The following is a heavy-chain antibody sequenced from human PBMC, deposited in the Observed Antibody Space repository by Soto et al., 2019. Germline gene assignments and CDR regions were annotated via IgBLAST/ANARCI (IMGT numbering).Heavy chain of an antibody. J-gene: IGHJ5*01. CDR1: GGSFSDSY. V-gene: IGHV4-34*01. CDR3: ARGRPAIATRWFDS. Sequence: SETLSLSCAVFGGSFSDSYWSWIRQSPGKGLEWIGEITSSGTTYYNPSLKSRVTISGDTSKNQFSLEVRSVTAADTAVYYCARGRPAIATRWFDSWGQGTLVTVSS. CDR2: ITSSGTT. D-gene: IGHD1-1*01.